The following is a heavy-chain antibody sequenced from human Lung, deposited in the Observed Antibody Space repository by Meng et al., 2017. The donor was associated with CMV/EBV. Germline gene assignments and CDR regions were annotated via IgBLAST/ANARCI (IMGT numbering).Heavy chain of an antibody. CDR2: IKQDGSEK. J-gene: IGHJ4*02. D-gene: IGHD1-26*01. CDR3: ARDFGIVGATSRVGY. V-gene: IGHV3-7*01. CDR1: GFTFSRYW. Sequence: GESXKISXAASGFTFSRYWMSWVRQAPGKGLEWVANIKQDGSEKYYVDSVKGRFTISRDNAKNSLYLQMNSLRAEDTGVYYCARDFGIVGATSRVGYWGQGXLVTVSS.